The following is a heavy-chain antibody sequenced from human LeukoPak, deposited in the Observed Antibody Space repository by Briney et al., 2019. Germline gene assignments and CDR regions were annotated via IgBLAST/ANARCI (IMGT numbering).Heavy chain of an antibody. CDR2: IYYSGST. V-gene: IGHV4-39*01. J-gene: IGHJ5*02. CDR1: GGSISSSSYY. D-gene: IGHD3-3*01. Sequence: TSETLSLTCTVSGGSISSSSYYWGWIRQPPGKGLEWIGSIYYSGSTYYNPSLKSRVTISVDTSKNQFSLKLSSVTAADTAVYYCARHLSYYDFWSYNWFDPWGQGTLVTVSS. CDR3: ARHLSYYDFWSYNWFDP.